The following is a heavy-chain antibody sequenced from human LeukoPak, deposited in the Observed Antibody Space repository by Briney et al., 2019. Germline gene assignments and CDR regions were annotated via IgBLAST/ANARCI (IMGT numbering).Heavy chain of an antibody. CDR2: INHSGST. CDR1: GGSFSGYY. Sequence: PSETLSLTCAVYGGSFSGYYWSWIRQPPGKGLEWSGEINHSGSTNYNPSLKSRVTISVDTSKNQFSLKLSSVTAADTAVYYCARVSWFPGTSYYYMDVWGKGTTVTVSS. J-gene: IGHJ6*03. CDR3: ARVSWFPGTSYYYMDV. D-gene: IGHD1-1*01. V-gene: IGHV4-34*01.